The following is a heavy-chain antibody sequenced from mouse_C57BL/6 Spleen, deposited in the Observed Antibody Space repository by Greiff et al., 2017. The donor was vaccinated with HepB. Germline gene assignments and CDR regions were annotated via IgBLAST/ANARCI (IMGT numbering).Heavy chain of an antibody. V-gene: IGHV3-6*01. D-gene: IGHD1-1*01. CDR1: GYSITSGYY. J-gene: IGHJ2*01. Sequence: EVKLLESGPGLVKPSQSLSLTCSVTGYSITSGYYWNWIRQFPGNKLEWMGYISYDGSNNYNPSLKNRISITRDTSKNQFFLKLNSGTTEDTATYYCARAPITTVYFDYWGQGTTLTVSS. CDR2: ISYDGSN. CDR3: ARAPITTVYFDY.